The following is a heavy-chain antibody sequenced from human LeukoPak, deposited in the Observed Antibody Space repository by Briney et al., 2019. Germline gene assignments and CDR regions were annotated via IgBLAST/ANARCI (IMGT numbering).Heavy chain of an antibody. CDR2: IKQDGSEK. V-gene: IGHV3-7*03. CDR1: GFTFSSYW. D-gene: IGHD3-10*01. CDR3: ARVGVLLWFGESDYGMDV. Sequence: GGSLRLSCAASGFTFSSYWMSWVRQAPGKGLEWVANIKQDGSEKYYVDSVKGRLTISRDNAKNSLYLQMNSLRAEDTAVYYCARVGVLLWFGESDYGMDVWGKGTTVTVSS. J-gene: IGHJ6*04.